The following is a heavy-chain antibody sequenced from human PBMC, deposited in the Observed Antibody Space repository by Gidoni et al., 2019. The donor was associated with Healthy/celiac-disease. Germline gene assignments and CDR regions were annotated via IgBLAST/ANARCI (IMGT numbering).Heavy chain of an antibody. D-gene: IGHD3-10*01. J-gene: IGHJ4*01. CDR3: AKALALWFGESSFDY. V-gene: IGHV3-23*01. Sequence: GRFTISRDNSKNTLYLQMNSLRAEDTAVYYCAKALALWFGESSFDYWGQGTLVTVSS.